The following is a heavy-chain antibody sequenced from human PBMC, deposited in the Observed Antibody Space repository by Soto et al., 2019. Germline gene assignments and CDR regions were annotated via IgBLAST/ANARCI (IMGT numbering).Heavy chain of an antibody. J-gene: IGHJ6*02. CDR2: IIPMFGTA. V-gene: IGHV1-69*12. CDR1: GGTFSTYT. D-gene: IGHD2-2*01. Sequence: QVQLVQSGAEVKKPGSSVKVSCKASGGTFSTYTINWVRQAPGQGLEWMGGIIPMFGTANYAQKFQGRVTITADESTSTAYMELSSLRSEDTAVYYCARRYCISTSCHYYGMDVWGQGPTVTVSS. CDR3: ARRYCISTSCHYYGMDV.